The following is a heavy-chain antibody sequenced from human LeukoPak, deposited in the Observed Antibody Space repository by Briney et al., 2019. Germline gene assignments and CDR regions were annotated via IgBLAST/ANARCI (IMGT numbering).Heavy chain of an antibody. CDR1: GGSFSGYY. D-gene: IGHD2-15*01. CDR3: ARGYCSGGCCFLPRSYYYYYYMDV. Sequence: SETLSLTCAVYGGSFSGYYWSWIRQSPGKGLEWIGEINHSGSTNYNPSLKSRVTISVDTSKNQFSLKLSSVTAADTAVYYCARGYCSGGCCFLPRSYYYYYYMDVWGKGTTVTISS. J-gene: IGHJ6*03. V-gene: IGHV4-34*01. CDR2: INHSGST.